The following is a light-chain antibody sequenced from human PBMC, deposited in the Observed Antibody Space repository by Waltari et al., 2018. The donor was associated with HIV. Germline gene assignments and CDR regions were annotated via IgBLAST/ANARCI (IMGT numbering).Light chain of an antibody. V-gene: IGLV1-40*01. CDR3: QSYDRSLSASVV. CDR2: GNK. J-gene: IGLJ2*01. CDR1: SSNIGADYD. Sequence: QSVLTQPPSVSGAPGQRVTISCTGGSSNIGADYDVHWYQRIPGTAPKLLTSGNKTRPLGVPDRFSASKPGASASRATTGLQAEEEADYFCQSYDRSLSASVVFGGGTKLTVL.